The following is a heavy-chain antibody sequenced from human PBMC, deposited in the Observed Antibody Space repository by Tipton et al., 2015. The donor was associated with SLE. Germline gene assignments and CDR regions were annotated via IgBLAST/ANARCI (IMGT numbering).Heavy chain of an antibody. J-gene: IGHJ3*01. CDR2: INPEGGET. D-gene: IGHD3-16*02. CDR3: ARGDFYSGTYHDAFDV. V-gene: IGHV3-7*01. CDR1: GFTFRNYW. Sequence: GSLRLSCAASGFTFRNYWMSWVRQAPGKGLEWVANINPEGGETYSLDSVKGRITISRDNAKNSLYLEMNSLTDEDTAVYYCARGDFYSGTYHDAFDVWGQGTVVTVSS.